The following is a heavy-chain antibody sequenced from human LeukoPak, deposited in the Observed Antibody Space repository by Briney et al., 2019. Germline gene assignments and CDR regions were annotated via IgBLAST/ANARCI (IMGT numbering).Heavy chain of an antibody. CDR3: ARACYYDSSGYYSKAPPFDY. CDR2: IYYSGST. J-gene: IGHJ4*02. Sequence: SETLSLTCTVSGGSISSSSYYWGWIRQPPGKGLEWIGSIYYSGSTYYNPSLKSRVTISVDTSKNQFSLKLSSVTAADTAVYYCARACYYDSSGYYSKAPPFDYWGQGTLVTVSS. V-gene: IGHV4-39*07. D-gene: IGHD3-22*01. CDR1: GGSISSSSYY.